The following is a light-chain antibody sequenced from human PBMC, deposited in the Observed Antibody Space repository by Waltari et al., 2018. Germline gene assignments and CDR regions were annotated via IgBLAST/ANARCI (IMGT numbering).Light chain of an antibody. V-gene: IGLV2-14*03. Sequence: QSALTHPVSVSGSPGQSIPIPSTGTSTEIGSYNYVSWYQQHPRKAPKLIIFDVTKRPSGVSIRFSGSKSGNTAALISSGLQGEDEADYYCSSYMDTTALELFGGGTSLTVL. CDR1: STEIGSYNY. CDR3: SSYMDTTALEL. CDR2: DVT. J-gene: IGLJ2*01.